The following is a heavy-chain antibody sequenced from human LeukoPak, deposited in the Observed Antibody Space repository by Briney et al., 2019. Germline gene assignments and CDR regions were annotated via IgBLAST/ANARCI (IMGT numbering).Heavy chain of an antibody. V-gene: IGHV3-30*04. CDR1: GFTFSNYA. J-gene: IGHJ4*02. D-gene: IGHD3-16*02. CDR3: AREEEYYDYVWGSYRPLNVGRSFDY. CDR2: ISYDGSNK. Sequence: GGSLRLSCAASGFTFSNYALHWVRQAPGKGLEWVAVISYDGSNKFYADSVRGRFTISRDNAKNSLYLQMNSLRAEDTAVYYCAREEEYYDYVWGSYRPLNVGRSFDYWGQGTLVTVSS.